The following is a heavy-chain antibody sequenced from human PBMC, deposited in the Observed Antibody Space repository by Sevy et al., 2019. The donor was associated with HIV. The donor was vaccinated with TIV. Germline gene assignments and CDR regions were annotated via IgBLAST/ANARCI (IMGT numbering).Heavy chain of an antibody. J-gene: IGHJ6*02. CDR3: ARDLYLGYCSSTSCYTSYYYYGMDV. D-gene: IGHD2-2*02. V-gene: IGHV1-18*01. CDR2: ISAYNGNT. CDR1: GYTFTSYG. Sequence: ASVKVSCKASGYTFTSYGISWVRQAPGQGLEWMGWISAYNGNTNYAQKLQGRVTMPTDTSTGTAYMELRSLRSDDTAVYYCARDLYLGYCSSTSCYTSYYYYGMDVWGQGTTVTVSS.